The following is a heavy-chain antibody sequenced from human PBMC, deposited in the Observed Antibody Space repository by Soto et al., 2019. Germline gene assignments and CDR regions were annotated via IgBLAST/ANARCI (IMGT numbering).Heavy chain of an antibody. CDR3: ARESEQWLNNRAEYFQH. CDR2: ISYDGSNK. V-gene: IGHV3-30-3*01. J-gene: IGHJ1*01. CDR1: GFTFSSYA. Sequence: QVQLVESGGDVVQPGRSLRLSCAASGFTFSSYAMHWVRQAPGKGLEWVAVISYDGSNKYYADSVKGRFTISRANSKNTLSVQMNIPKAEDTAVYYCARESEQWLNNRAEYFQHWGQGTLVTVSS. D-gene: IGHD6-19*01.